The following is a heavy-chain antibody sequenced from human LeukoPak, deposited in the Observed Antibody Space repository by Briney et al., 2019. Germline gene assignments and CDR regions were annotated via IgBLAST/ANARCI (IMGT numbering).Heavy chain of an antibody. V-gene: IGHV3-23*01. D-gene: IGHD3-22*01. CDR1: GFTFSSYA. J-gene: IGHJ4*02. Sequence: GGSLRLSCAASGFTFSSYAMSWVRQAPGRGLEWVSAISGSGGSTYYADSVKGRFTISRDNSKNTLYLQMNSLRAEDTAVYYCAKDHYDSSGYYSPFDYWGQGTLVTVSS. CDR3: AKDHYDSSGYYSPFDY. CDR2: ISGSGGST.